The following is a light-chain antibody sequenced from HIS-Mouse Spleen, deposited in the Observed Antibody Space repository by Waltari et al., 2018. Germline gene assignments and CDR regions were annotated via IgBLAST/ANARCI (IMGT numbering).Light chain of an antibody. CDR1: QSVSSY. CDR3: QQRSNWLT. J-gene: IGKJ4*01. CDR2: DAS. V-gene: IGKV3-11*01. Sequence: EIVLTQSPATLSLSPGERATLSCRASQSVSSYLAWYQQKPGHAPRLLIYDASNRATGIPARFSGSGSGTDFTLTISSLEPEDFAVYDCQQRSNWLTFGGGTKVEI.